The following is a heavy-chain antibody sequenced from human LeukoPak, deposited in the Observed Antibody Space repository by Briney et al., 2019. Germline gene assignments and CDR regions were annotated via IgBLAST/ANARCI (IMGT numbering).Heavy chain of an antibody. CDR2: TYYRSKWYN. J-gene: IGHJ4*02. CDR3: ARGDYGGNSGTFDY. Sequence: PSQTLSLTCAISGGSVSSNSAAWNWIRQSPSRGLEWLGRTYYRSKWYNDYAVSVKSRITINPDTSKNQSSLQLNSVTPEDTAVYYCARGDYGGNSGTFDYWGQGTLVTVSS. CDR1: GGSVSSNSAA. D-gene: IGHD4-23*01. V-gene: IGHV6-1*01.